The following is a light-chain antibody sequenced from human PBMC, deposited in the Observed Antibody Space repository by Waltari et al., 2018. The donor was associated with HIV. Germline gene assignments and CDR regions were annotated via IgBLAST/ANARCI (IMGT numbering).Light chain of an antibody. Sequence: QSALTQEASVSGTVGQKVTLSCTGNSNNIGNYAVGWYQQISHGAPNTGVFGNSLPSGIPDRFSGSKSGTIASLTISGLQPEDEAVYYCSTWDFSLNSVVFGGGTKLTV. CDR3: STWDFSLNSVV. J-gene: IGLJ2*01. V-gene: IGLV1-36*01. CDR2: GN. CDR1: SNNIGNYA.